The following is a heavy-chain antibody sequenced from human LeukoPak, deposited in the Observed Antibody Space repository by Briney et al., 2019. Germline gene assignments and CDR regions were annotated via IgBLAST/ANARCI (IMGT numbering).Heavy chain of an antibody. Sequence: ASVKVSCKASGYTFTSYYMHWVRQAPGQGLERMGIINPSGGSTSYAQKFQGRVTMTRDMSTSTAYMELRSLRSGDTAVYYCARELSGGYYYGYFDYWGQGTLVTVSS. D-gene: IGHD3-22*01. J-gene: IGHJ4*02. CDR1: GYTFTSYY. V-gene: IGHV1-46*01. CDR2: INPSGGST. CDR3: ARELSGGYYYGYFDY.